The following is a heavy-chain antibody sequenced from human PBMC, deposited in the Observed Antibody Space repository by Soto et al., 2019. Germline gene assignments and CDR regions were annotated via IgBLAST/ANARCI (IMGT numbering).Heavy chain of an antibody. D-gene: IGHD3-22*01. V-gene: IGHV4-59*01. CDR2: IYYSGST. Sequence: SETLSLTCTVSGGSISSYYWSWIRQPPGKGLEWIGYIYYSGSTNYNPSLKSRVTISVDTSKNQFSLKPSSVTAADTAVYYCARMDYYDSSGYYYDYWGQGTLVTVSS. J-gene: IGHJ4*02. CDR3: ARMDYYDSSGYYYDY. CDR1: GGSISSYY.